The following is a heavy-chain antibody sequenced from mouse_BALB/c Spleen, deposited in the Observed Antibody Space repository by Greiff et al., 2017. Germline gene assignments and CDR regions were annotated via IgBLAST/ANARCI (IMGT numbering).Heavy chain of an antibody. CDR3: ARRANWDGNAMDY. J-gene: IGHJ4*01. Sequence: EVQLVESGPGLVKPSQSLSLTCTVTGYSITSDYAWNWIRQFPGNKLEWMGYISYSGSTSYNPSLKSRISITRDTSKNQFFLQLNSVTTEDTATYYCARRANWDGNAMDYWGQGTSVTVSS. D-gene: IGHD4-1*01. CDR2: ISYSGST. CDR1: GYSITSDYA. V-gene: IGHV3-2*02.